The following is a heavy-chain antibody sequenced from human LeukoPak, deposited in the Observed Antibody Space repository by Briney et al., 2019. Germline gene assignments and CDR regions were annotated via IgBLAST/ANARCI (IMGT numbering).Heavy chain of an antibody. CDR3: AKDKREYSSSYLDY. Sequence: GGSLRLSCAASGFTFDDYAMHWVRQAPGKGLEWVSLISWDGGSTYYADSVKGRFTISRDNSKNSLYLQMNSLRAEDTALYYCAKDKREYSSSYLDYWGQGTLVTVSS. CDR2: ISWDGGST. J-gene: IGHJ4*02. CDR1: GFTFDDYA. D-gene: IGHD6-6*01. V-gene: IGHV3-43D*03.